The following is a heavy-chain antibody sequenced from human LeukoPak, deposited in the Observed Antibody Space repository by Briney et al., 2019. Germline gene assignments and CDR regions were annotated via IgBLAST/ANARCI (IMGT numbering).Heavy chain of an antibody. J-gene: IGHJ5*02. CDR2: IYHSGST. V-gene: IGHV4-38-2*01. CDR1: GYSISRGYY. D-gene: IGHD3-3*01. Sequence: PSETLSLTCAVSGYSISRGYYWGWIRQPPGNGLEWIGSIYHSGSTYYNPSLKSRVTISVDTSKNQFSLKLSSVTAADTAVYYCARSYYDFWSGYSNWFDPWGQGTLVTVSS. CDR3: ARSYYDFWSGYSNWFDP.